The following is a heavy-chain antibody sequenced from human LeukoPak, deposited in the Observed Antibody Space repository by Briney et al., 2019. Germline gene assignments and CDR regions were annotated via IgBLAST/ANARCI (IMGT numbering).Heavy chain of an antibody. J-gene: IGHJ3*02. V-gene: IGHV4-59*01. CDR3: AKSDTPRDI. CDR1: GGSISSYY. CDR2: IYYSGST. Sequence: SETLSLTCTVSGGSISSYYWSWIRQPPGKGLEWIGYIYYSGSTNYKSSLKSRVTISVDTSKNQFSLKLSSVTAADTAVYYCAKSDTPRDIWGQGTKVTVSS.